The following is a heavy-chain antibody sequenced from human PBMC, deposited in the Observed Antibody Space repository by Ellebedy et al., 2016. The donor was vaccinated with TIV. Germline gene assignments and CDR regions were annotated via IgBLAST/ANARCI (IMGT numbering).Heavy chain of an antibody. CDR3: AGEIAGYSSSPSYFDY. J-gene: IGHJ4*02. V-gene: IGHV1-2*02. Sequence: ASVKVSCKASGYTFTGYYIHWVRQAPGKGLEWMGWINPNNGDTNYAQRFQGRATMTRDTSISTVYMEVSRLRSDDTAVYYCAGEIAGYSSSPSYFDYWGQGTLVTVSS. CDR2: INPNNGDT. D-gene: IGHD6-13*01. CDR1: GYTFTGYY.